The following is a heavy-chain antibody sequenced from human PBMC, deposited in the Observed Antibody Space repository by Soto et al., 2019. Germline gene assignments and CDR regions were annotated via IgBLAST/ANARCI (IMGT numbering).Heavy chain of an antibody. V-gene: IGHV1-69*02. J-gene: IGHJ5*02. Sequence: QVQLVQSGAEVKKPGSSVKVSCKASGGTFSSYTISWVRQAPGQGLEWMGRIIPILGIANYAQKFQGRVTITXXKXTXXGYMELSSLRSEYTAVYYCASNKAAAGNPLNWFDPWGQGTLVTVSS. D-gene: IGHD6-13*01. CDR1: GGTFSSYT. CDR2: IIPILGIA. CDR3: ASNKAAAGNPLNWFDP.